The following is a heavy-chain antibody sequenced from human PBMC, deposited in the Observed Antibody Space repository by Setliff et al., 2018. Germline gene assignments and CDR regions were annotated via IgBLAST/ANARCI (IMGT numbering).Heavy chain of an antibody. CDR2: IYYSGST. J-gene: IGHJ4*02. CDR1: GGSISSYY. V-gene: IGHV4-59*12. Sequence: PSETLSLTCTVSGGSISSYYWSWIRQPPGKGLEWIGYIYYSGSTNYNPSLKSRVTISMDTSKNQFSLKVSSVTAADTAVYYCARSFSRREKFLLDYWGQGALVTVS. CDR3: ARSFSRREKFLLDY.